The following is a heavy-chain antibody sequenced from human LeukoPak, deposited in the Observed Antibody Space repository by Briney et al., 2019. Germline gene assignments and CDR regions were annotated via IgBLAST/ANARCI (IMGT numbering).Heavy chain of an antibody. CDR2: LSYDGSNK. D-gene: IGHD5-12*01. CDR3: AKTSRRNSAYDSPFDS. Sequence: GRSLRLSCAASGFTFSSYGMHWVRQAPGKGLEWVAVLSYDGSNKYYADSVKGRFTISRDNSKNTLYLQMNSLRAEDTAIYYCAKTSRRNSAYDSPFDSWGQGTLVTVSS. V-gene: IGHV3-30*18. CDR1: GFTFSSYG. J-gene: IGHJ4*02.